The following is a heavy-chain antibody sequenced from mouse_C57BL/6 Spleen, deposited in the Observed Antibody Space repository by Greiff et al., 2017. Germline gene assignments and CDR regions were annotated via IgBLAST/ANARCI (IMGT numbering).Heavy chain of an antibody. J-gene: IGHJ2*01. CDR2: IDPANGNT. D-gene: IGHD1-1*01. Sequence: VQLQQSVAELVRPGASVKLSCTASGFNIKNTYMHWVKQRPEQGLEWIGRIDPANGNTNYAPKFQGKATITADTSSNTAYLQLSSLTSEDTAIYYCGRGYYRSSYNFDYWGQGTTLTVSS. CDR3: GRGYYRSSYNFDY. CDR1: GFNIKNTY. V-gene: IGHV14-3*01.